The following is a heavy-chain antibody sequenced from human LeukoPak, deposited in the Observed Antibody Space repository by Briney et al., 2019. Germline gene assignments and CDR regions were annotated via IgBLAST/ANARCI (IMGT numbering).Heavy chain of an antibody. D-gene: IGHD3-16*02. Sequence: PSETLSLTCTVSGDSITSDYWSWIRQPPGKGLEWIGYIYYSGSSNYNPSLKSRVTISVDTSKNQFSLKLSSVTAADTAVYYCARVSYEYVWRSYRRDLNYFDYWGQGTLVTVSS. V-gene: IGHV4-59*01. CDR3: ARVSYEYVWRSYRRDLNYFDY. J-gene: IGHJ4*02. CDR1: GDSITSDY. CDR2: IYYSGSS.